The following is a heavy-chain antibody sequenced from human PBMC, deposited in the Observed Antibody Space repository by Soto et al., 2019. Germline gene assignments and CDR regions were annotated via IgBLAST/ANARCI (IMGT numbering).Heavy chain of an antibody. CDR3: ARDKGYDFWGGYPTGFDY. Sequence: QVQLVQSGAEVKKPGASVKVSCKASGYTFTSYDINWVRQATGQGREWMGWMNPNSGNTGYAQKFQGRVTMTRNTSRSTAYMQLSSLRSEDTAVYYCARDKGYDFWGGYPTGFDYWGQGTLVTVSS. CDR2: MNPNSGNT. CDR1: GYTFTSYD. D-gene: IGHD3-3*01. J-gene: IGHJ4*02. V-gene: IGHV1-8*01.